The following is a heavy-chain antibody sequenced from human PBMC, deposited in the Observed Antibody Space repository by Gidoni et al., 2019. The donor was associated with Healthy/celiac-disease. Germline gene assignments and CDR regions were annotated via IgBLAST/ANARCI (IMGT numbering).Heavy chain of an antibody. CDR3: AKGDEVTGFDY. Sequence: QVQLVESGGGVVQPGRSLRLACAAPGFTFSSYGMHWVRQAPGKGLEWVAVISYDGSNKYYADSVKGLFTISRDNSKNTLYLQMNSLRAEDTAVYYCAKGDEVTGFDYWGQGTLVTVSS. CDR2: ISYDGSNK. V-gene: IGHV3-30*18. CDR1: GFTFSSYG. D-gene: IGHD3-16*01. J-gene: IGHJ4*02.